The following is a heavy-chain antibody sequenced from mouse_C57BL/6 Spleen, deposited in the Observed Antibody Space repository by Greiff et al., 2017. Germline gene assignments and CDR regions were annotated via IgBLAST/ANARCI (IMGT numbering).Heavy chain of an antibody. Sequence: VQLQQSGAELVRPGASVKLSCTASGFNIKDYYMHWVKQRPEQGLEWIGRIDPEDGDTEYAPKFQGKATMTADTSSNTAYLQLSSLTSEDTAVYYCTTVTTVVEGFAYWGQGTLGTVSA. CDR1: GFNIKDYY. D-gene: IGHD1-1*01. V-gene: IGHV14-1*01. CDR3: TTVTTVVEGFAY. CDR2: IDPEDGDT. J-gene: IGHJ3*01.